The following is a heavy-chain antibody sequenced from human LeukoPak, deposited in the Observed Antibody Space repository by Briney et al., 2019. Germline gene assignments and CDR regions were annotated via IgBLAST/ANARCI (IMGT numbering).Heavy chain of an antibody. CDR3: ARRFCSSTSCSASDAFDI. CDR2: IYPGDSDT. Sequence: GESLKISRKGSGYIFTSYWIGWVRQLPGKGLGWMGIIYPGDSDTRYSPSFQGQVTISADKSISTAYLQWSSLKASDTAMYYCARRFCSSTSCSASDAFDIWGQGTMVTVSS. CDR1: GYIFTSYW. D-gene: IGHD2-2*01. V-gene: IGHV5-51*01. J-gene: IGHJ3*02.